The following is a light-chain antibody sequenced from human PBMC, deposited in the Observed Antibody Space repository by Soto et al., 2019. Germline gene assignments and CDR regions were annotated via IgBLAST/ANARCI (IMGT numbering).Light chain of an antibody. Sequence: QSALTQPRSVSGSPGQSVTISCTGTSNYVSWYQQHPGKAPKLIIYDVRKRPSGVPDRFSGSKSGNTASLTISELQAEDEADYYCCSFAGSYTSYVFATGTKLTVL. V-gene: IGLV2-11*01. CDR1: SNY. CDR3: CSFAGSYTSYV. J-gene: IGLJ1*01. CDR2: DVR.